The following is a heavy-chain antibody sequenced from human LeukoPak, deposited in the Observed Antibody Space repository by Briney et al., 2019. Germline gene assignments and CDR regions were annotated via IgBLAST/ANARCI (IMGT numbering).Heavy chain of an antibody. Sequence: PGGFLRLSCAASGFTFSSYWMHWVRQAPGKGLVWVSRINSDGTSTRYADSVKGRFTISRDNAKNTLHLQMNSLRAEDTAVYYCARDKYYDSGNWFDPWGQGTLVTVSS. V-gene: IGHV3-74*01. CDR1: GFTFSSYW. D-gene: IGHD3-10*01. CDR2: INSDGTST. CDR3: ARDKYYDSGNWFDP. J-gene: IGHJ5*02.